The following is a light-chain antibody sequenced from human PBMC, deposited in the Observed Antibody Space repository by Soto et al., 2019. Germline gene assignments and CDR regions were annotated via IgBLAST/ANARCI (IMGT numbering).Light chain of an antibody. CDR2: SNN. J-gene: IGLJ3*02. CDR3: AAWDDSLNGWV. V-gene: IGLV1-44*01. Sequence: QTVVTQPPSASGNPGQRVTISCSGSSSNIGRNTVNWYQQLPGTAPKLLIYSNNQRPSEVPDRFSGSKSGTSASLAISGLQSEDEADYYCAAWDDSLNGWVFGGGTQLTVL. CDR1: SSNIGRNT.